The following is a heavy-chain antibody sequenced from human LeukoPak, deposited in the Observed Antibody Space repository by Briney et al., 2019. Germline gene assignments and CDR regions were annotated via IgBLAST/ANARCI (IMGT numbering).Heavy chain of an antibody. CDR1: GYSISSGYY. V-gene: IGHV4-38-2*02. D-gene: IGHD3-3*01. Sequence: SEALSLTCTVSGYSISSGYYWGWIRQPPGKGLEWIGSIYRGGSIYYNPSLKSRVTISVDTSKNQFSLKLSSVTAADTAVYYCAGYDFWSGSHFDIRGQGIMVTVSS. CDR3: AGYDFWSGSHFDI. CDR2: IYRGGSI. J-gene: IGHJ3*02.